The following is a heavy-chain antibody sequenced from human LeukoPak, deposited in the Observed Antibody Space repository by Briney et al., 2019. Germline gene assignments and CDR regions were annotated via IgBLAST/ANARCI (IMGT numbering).Heavy chain of an antibody. CDR3: ALARSEYHYGMDV. V-gene: IGHV6-1*01. CDR1: GDSVSSISVA. CDR2: TYYRSKWYY. Sequence: SQTLSLTCAISGDSVSSISVAWNWIRQSPSRGLEWLGRTYYRSKWYYEYAVSVKGRININPDPSKNQFSLQLNSVTPEDTAVYYCALARSEYHYGMDVWGQGTTVTVSS. J-gene: IGHJ6*02.